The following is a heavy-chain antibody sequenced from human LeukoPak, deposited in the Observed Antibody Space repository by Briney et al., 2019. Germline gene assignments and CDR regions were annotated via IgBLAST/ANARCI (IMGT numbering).Heavy chain of an antibody. CDR3: ARGKGVAVNPLDY. V-gene: IGHV4-61*01. Sequence: SETLSLTCTVSGGSVSSGSYYWSWIRQPPGKGLECIAYIYYRANSNYNPSLKSRVTISVDTSKNKFSLKLNSVTAADTAVYFCARGKGVAVNPLDYWGQGTQVTDSS. J-gene: IGHJ4*02. CDR1: GGSVSSGSYY. CDR2: IYYRANS. D-gene: IGHD4-11*01.